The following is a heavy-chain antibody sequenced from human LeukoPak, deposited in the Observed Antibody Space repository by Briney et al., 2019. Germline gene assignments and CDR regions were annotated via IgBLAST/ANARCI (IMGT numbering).Heavy chain of an antibody. Sequence: GGSLRLSCAASGFTFSSYWMHWVRQAPGKGLVWVSRISSDGSSTSYADSVKGRFTISRDNAKNTLYLQMNSLRVEDTAVYYCAKDRGRTWVQVANWGQGTLVTVSS. CDR2: ISSDGSST. D-gene: IGHD2-15*01. CDR1: GFTFSSYW. J-gene: IGHJ4*02. CDR3: AKDRGRTWVQVAN. V-gene: IGHV3-74*01.